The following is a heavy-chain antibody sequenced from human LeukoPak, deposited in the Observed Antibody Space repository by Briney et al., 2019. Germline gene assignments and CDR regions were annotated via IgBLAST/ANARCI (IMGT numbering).Heavy chain of an antibody. CDR2: ISGSGVHK. J-gene: IGHJ4*02. Sequence: GGSLRLSCAASGFTFVMSWVRQAPGKGQEWASSISGSGVHKYYRDSVKGRFTISRHNSKNTLYVQMNSLRAEDTAVYYCAKVSCTGGTCSSFDYWGQGTLATVSS. V-gene: IGHV3-23*01. CDR1: GFTFV. D-gene: IGHD2-8*02. CDR3: AKVSCTGGTCSSFDY.